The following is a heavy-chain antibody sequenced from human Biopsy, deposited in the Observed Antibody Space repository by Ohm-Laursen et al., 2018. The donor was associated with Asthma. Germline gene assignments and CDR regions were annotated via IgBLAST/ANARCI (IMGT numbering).Heavy chain of an antibody. CDR2: ISGSGGST. CDR1: GFTFSSYA. J-gene: IGHJ4*02. CDR3: ARWGSFGFDY. Sequence: SLRLSCTASGFTFSSYAMSWVRQAPGKGLEWVSAISGSGGSTYYADSVKGRFTISRDNSKNTLYMQMNSLRAEDTAVYYCARWGSFGFDYWGQGTLVTVSS. D-gene: IGHD2-21*01. V-gene: IGHV3-23*01.